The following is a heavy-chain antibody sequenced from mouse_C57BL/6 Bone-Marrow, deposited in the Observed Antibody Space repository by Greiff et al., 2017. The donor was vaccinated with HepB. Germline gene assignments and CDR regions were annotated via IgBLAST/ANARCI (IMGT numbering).Heavy chain of an antibody. V-gene: IGHV1-82*01. CDR2: IYPGDGDT. J-gene: IGHJ2*01. CDR1: GYAFSSSW. CDR3: ARRTGTGFDY. Sequence: VKVVESGPELVKPGASVKISCKASGYAFSSSWMNWVKQRPGKGLEWIGRIYPGDGDTNYNGKFKGKATLTADKSSSTAYMQLSSLTSEDSAVYFCARRTGTGFDYWGQGTTLTVSS. D-gene: IGHD4-1*01.